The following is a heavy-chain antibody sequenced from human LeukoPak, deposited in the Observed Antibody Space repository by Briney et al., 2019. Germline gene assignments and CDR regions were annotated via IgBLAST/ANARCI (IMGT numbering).Heavy chain of an antibody. CDR1: GGSISSSSYY. D-gene: IGHD4-23*01. CDR3: ARQGSDYGGFGVDY. Sequence: SETLSLTCTVSGGSISSSSYYWGWIRQPPGKGLEWIGSIYYSGSTYYNPSLKSRVTISVDTSKNQFSLKLSSVTAADTAVYYCARQGSDYGGFGVDYWGQGTLVTVSS. J-gene: IGHJ4*02. CDR2: IYYSGST. V-gene: IGHV4-39*01.